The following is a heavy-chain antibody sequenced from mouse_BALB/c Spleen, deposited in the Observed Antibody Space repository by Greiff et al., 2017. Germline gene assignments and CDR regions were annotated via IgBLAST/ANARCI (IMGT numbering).Heavy chain of an antibody. CDR1: GFTFSDYY. CDR2: ISDGGSYT. V-gene: IGHV5-4*02. D-gene: IGHD2-12*01. Sequence: EVKLVESGGGLVKPGGSLKLSCAASGFTFSDYYMYWVRQTPEKRLEWVATISDGGSYTYYPDSVKGRFTISRDNAKNNLYLQMSSLKSEDTAMYYCARGTTDVMDDWGQGTSVTVSS. J-gene: IGHJ4*01. CDR3: ARGTTDVMDD.